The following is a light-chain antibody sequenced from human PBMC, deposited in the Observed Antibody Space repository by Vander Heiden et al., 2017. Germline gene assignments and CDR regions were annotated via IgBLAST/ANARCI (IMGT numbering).Light chain of an antibody. CDR2: AAS. J-gene: IGKJ5*01. V-gene: IGKV1-27*01. CDR1: QGISNY. CDR3: QKYNSSLNT. Sequence: EIKLHPSPATLSASAGERVTTTCRASQGISNYLAWYQQKPGKVPKLLIYAASTLQSRVPARFSGSGSGTDFTLTISSLQPEDVATYYCQKYNSSLNTFGQGTQLEIK.